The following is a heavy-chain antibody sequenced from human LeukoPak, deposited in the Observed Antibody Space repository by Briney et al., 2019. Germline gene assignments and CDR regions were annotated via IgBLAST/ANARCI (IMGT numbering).Heavy chain of an antibody. D-gene: IGHD6-13*01. CDR1: GYTFTGYY. CDR3: ARVSRAAAGHFFDY. CDR2: INPNSGGT. J-gene: IGHJ4*02. V-gene: IGHV1-2*04. Sequence: GASVTVSCKASGYTFTGYYMHWVRQAPGQGLEWMGWINPNSGGTNYAQKFQGWVTMTRDTSISTAYMELSRLRSDDTAVYYCARVSRAAAGHFFDYWGQGTLVTVSS.